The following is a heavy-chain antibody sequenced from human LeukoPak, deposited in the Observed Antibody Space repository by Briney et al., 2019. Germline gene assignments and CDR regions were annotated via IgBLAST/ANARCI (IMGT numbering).Heavy chain of an antibody. CDR1: GYPFIDFY. V-gene: IGHV1-2*02. Sequence: GASVKVSCKASGYPFIDFYIHWVRQAPGQGLQWMGWINPNTGVTNYAQKFQGKVTMTRDSSTSAVYLDLSRLTSDDTAVYFCSRSTLKWLVRIFDFWGQGTLVTVSS. CDR3: SRSTLKWLVRIFDF. J-gene: IGHJ4*01. CDR2: INPNTGVT. D-gene: IGHD6-19*01.